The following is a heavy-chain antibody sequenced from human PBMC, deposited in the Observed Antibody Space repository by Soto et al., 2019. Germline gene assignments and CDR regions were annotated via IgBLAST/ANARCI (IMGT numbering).Heavy chain of an antibody. Sequence: QVQLVQSGAEVKKPGASVKVSCKASGYTFTSYGISWVRQAPGQGLEWMGWISAYNGNTNYAQKLQGRVTMTTDTYKSTAYTELRSLRSDDTAVYSCARARIPAYWFGPWGQGTLVTLSS. CDR1: GYTFTSYG. J-gene: IGHJ5*02. V-gene: IGHV1-18*01. CDR2: ISAYNGNT. CDR3: ARARIPAYWFGP. D-gene: IGHD2-2*02.